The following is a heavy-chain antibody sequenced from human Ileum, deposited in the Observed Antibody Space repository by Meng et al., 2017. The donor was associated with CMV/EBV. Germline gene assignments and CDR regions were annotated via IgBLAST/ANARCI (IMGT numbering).Heavy chain of an antibody. J-gene: IGHJ4*02. V-gene: IGHV1-2*02. D-gene: IGHD5-18*01. CDR2: INPNSGST. Sequence: QVQQVQSGAEMKTPGASGKVSCKTSGYTFTNNIMNWVRQAPGQGLEWMGWINPNSGSTNYAQKFQGRVTMTRDTSISTAYMELNRLTSDNTAMYFCARIIVSRGYSFDYWGQGTLVTVSS. CDR3: ARIIVSRGYSFDY. CDR1: GYTFTNNI.